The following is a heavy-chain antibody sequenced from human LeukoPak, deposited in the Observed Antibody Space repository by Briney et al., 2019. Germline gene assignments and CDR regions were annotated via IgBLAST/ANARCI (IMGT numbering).Heavy chain of an antibody. Sequence: GGSLRLSCVASGFTFSTYGIHWVRQAAGKGLEWVAFIRYDGANKWYADSVKGRFTISRDNSKNTLYLQMNSLRIEDTAVYHCAKDRDYGDYPSAYYYYMDVWGKGTTVTVSS. CDR1: GFTFSTYG. CDR3: AKDRDYGDYPSAYYYYMDV. V-gene: IGHV3-30*02. J-gene: IGHJ6*03. D-gene: IGHD4-17*01. CDR2: IRYDGANK.